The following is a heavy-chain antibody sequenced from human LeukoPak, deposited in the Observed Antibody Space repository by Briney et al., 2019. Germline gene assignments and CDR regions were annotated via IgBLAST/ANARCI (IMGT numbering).Heavy chain of an antibody. J-gene: IGHJ4*02. D-gene: IGHD5-24*01. V-gene: IGHV1-18*01. CDR1: GYRFSSYG. Sequence: GASVKVSCKAIGYRFSSYGFTWVRQAPGQGLEWMGWISTNNGKTQYTQRLQGRLTMTTDTSTSTAYMELRSLRSDDTAVYYCAISGDGYNLAAFDYWGQGTLVTVSS. CDR2: ISTNNGKT. CDR3: AISGDGYNLAAFDY.